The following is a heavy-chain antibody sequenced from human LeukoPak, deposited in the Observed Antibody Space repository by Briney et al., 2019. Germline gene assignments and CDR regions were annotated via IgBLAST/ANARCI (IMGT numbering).Heavy chain of an antibody. V-gene: IGHV1-24*01. J-gene: IGHJ4*02. D-gene: IGHD3-3*01. CDR3: ATRTADFWSGYLFYFGY. Sequence: ASVKVSCKVSGYTLTELSMHWVRQAPGKGLEWMGGFDPEDGETIYAQKFQGRVTMTEDTSTDTAYMELSSLRSEDTAVYYCATRTADFWSGYLFYFGYWGQGTLVTVSS. CDR2: FDPEDGET. CDR1: GYTLTELS.